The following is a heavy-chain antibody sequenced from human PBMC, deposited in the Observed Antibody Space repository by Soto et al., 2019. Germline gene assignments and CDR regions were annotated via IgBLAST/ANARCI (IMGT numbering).Heavy chain of an antibody. CDR1: GYTFTSYG. Sequence: SVKVSCKASGYTFTSYGISWVRQAPGQGLEWMGWISAYNGNTNYAQKLQGRVTMTTDTSTSTAYMELRSLRSDDTAVYYCARDLSVVVPAAIRRNNWFDPWGQGTLVTVSS. CDR3: ARDLSVVVPAAIRRNNWFDP. D-gene: IGHD2-2*02. V-gene: IGHV1-18*04. CDR2: ISAYNGNT. J-gene: IGHJ5*02.